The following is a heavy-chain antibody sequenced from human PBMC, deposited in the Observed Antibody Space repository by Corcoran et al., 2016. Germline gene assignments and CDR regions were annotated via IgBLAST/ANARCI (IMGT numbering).Heavy chain of an antibody. Sequence: QVQLVESGGGVVQPGRSLRLCCASSGFTFSSYGMHWVRQAPGKGLEWVAVIWYDGSNKYYADSVKGRFTISRDNSKNTLYLQMNSLRAEDTALYYCARDQGWGYDAFDIWGQGTMVTVSS. CDR3: ARDQGWGYDAFDI. CDR2: IWYDGSNK. D-gene: IGHD2-21*01. CDR1: GFTFSSYG. J-gene: IGHJ3*02. V-gene: IGHV3-33*01.